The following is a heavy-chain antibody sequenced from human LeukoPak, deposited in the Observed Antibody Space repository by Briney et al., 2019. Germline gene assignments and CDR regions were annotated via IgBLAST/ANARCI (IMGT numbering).Heavy chain of an antibody. Sequence: GGSLRLSCAASGFTFANYALNWFRHTPGKGLEWLSYISSTNAIYYADYVKGRFTISRDNDKKSLYLQMNSLRAEDTAVYYWARDDKWAFDYWGQGTLVTVSS. CDR1: GFTFANYA. CDR3: ARDDKWAFDY. CDR2: ISSTNAI. J-gene: IGHJ4*02. V-gene: IGHV3-69-1*02. D-gene: IGHD1-26*01.